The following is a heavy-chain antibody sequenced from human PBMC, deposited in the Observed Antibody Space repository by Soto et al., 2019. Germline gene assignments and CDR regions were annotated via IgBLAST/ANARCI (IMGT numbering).Heavy chain of an antibody. J-gene: IGHJ3*02. CDR2: IYHSGST. Sequence: LSLTCAVSGGSISSGGYSWSWIRQPPGKGLEWIGYIYHSGSTYYNPSLKSRVTISVDRSKSQFSLKLSSVTAADTAVYYCARGSDFWSGYYNGAFDIWGQGTMVTVSS. CDR1: GGSISSGGYS. V-gene: IGHV4-30-2*01. CDR3: ARGSDFWSGYYNGAFDI. D-gene: IGHD3-3*01.